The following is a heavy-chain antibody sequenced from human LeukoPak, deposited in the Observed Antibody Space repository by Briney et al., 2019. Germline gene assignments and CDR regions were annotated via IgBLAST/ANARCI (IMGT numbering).Heavy chain of an antibody. CDR3: ARWWETYDYVWDNYRPTAFDI. CDR1: GGSISSYY. Sequence: PSETLSLTCTVSGGSISSYYWSWIRQPPGKGLEWIGYIYYSGSTNYNPSLKSRVTISVDMSKNQFSLKLSSVTAADTAVYYCARWWETYDYVWDNYRPTAFDIWGQGTMVTVSS. J-gene: IGHJ3*02. V-gene: IGHV4-59*01. CDR2: IYYSGST. D-gene: IGHD3-16*02.